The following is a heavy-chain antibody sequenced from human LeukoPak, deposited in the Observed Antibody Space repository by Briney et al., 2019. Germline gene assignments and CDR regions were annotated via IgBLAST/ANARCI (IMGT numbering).Heavy chain of an antibody. V-gene: IGHV3-33*08. CDR2: IWYAGSKT. D-gene: IGHD2/OR15-2a*01. Sequence: GGSLRLSCAASGFTFSSYAMSWVRQAPGKGLEWVAVIWYAGSKTYCADSVKGRFTISRDNSKNTLDLQMNSLRAEDTAVYYCARDFDFYNDYWGQGTLVTVSS. J-gene: IGHJ4*02. CDR1: GFTFSSYA. CDR3: ARDFDFYNDY.